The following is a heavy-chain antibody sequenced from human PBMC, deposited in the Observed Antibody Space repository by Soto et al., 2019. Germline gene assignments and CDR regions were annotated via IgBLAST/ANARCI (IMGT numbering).Heavy chain of an antibody. Sequence: ASETLSLTCAVYGGSFSGYYWSWIRQPPGKGLEWIGYIYHSGSTYYNPSLKSRVTISVDRSKNQFSLKLSSVTAADTAVYYCARAIGWFGELLGGYYFDDWGQGSLVTVSS. CDR3: ARAIGWFGELLGGYYFDD. CDR2: IYHSGST. J-gene: IGHJ4*02. D-gene: IGHD3-10*01. CDR1: GGSFSGYY. V-gene: IGHV4-30-2*01.